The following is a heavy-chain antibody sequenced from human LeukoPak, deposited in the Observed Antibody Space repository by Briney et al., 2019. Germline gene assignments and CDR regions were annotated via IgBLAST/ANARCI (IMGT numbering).Heavy chain of an antibody. CDR2: INHSGST. D-gene: IGHD3-3*01. CDR1: GGSFSGYY. J-gene: IGHJ4*02. Sequence: PSEILSLTCAVYGGSFSGYYWSWIRQPPGKGLEWIGEINHSGSTNYNPSLKSRVTISVDTSKNQFSLKLSSVTAADTAVYYCASANFWSGYFTAAGFDYWGQGTLVTVSS. V-gene: IGHV4-34*01. CDR3: ASANFWSGYFTAAGFDY.